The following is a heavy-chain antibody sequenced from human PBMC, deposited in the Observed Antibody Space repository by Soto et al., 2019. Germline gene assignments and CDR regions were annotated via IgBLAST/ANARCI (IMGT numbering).Heavy chain of an antibody. V-gene: IGHV3-48*03. CDR3: ARRGSS. Sequence: EVQLVESGGGLVQPGGSLRLSCVASGFTFGSSEMYWVRQAPGKGLEWVSYIHPAGQPIFYADSVKGRFTISRDNAKNSLYLQMTSLRAEDTAVYYCARRGSSWGQGTMVTVSS. CDR1: GFTFGSSE. D-gene: IGHD2-2*01. J-gene: IGHJ3*01. CDR2: IHPAGQPI.